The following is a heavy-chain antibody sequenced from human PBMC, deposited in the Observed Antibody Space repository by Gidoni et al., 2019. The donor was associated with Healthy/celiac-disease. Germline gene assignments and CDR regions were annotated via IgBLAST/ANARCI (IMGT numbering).Heavy chain of an antibody. CDR1: GFTFSSYG. CDR3: ARDESYTTGLDY. CDR2: IWYDGSNK. V-gene: IGHV3-33*01. Sequence: QVQLVESGGGVVQPGRSLRLSCAASGFTFSSYGMHWVRQAPGKGLEWVAVIWYDGSNKDYADSVKGRFTISRDNSKNTLYLQMNSLRAEDTAVYYCARDESYTTGLDYWGQGTLVTVSS. J-gene: IGHJ4*02. D-gene: IGHD2-2*02.